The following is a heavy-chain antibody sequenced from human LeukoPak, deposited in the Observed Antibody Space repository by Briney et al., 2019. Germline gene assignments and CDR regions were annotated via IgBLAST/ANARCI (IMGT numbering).Heavy chain of an antibody. Sequence: SETLSLTCTVSGGSISSYYWSWIRQPPGKGLEWIGYIYYSGSTNYNPSLKSRVTISVDTSKNQFSLKLSSVTAADTAVYYCARDDSSGYYMDVWGKGTTVTVSS. D-gene: IGHD3-22*01. CDR2: IYYSGST. CDR3: ARDDSSGYYMDV. J-gene: IGHJ6*03. V-gene: IGHV4-59*12. CDR1: GGSISSYY.